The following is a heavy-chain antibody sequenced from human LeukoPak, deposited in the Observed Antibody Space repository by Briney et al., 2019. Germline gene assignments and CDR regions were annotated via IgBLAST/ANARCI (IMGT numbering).Heavy chain of an antibody. D-gene: IGHD7-27*01. Sequence: PSETLSLTCTVSGGSISSSSYYWGWIRQPPGKGLEWIGSIYYSGSTYYNPSLKSRVTISVDTSKNQFSLKLSSVTAADTAVYYCATWGKPNYYYYYMDVWGKGTTVTVSS. CDR3: ATWGKPNYYYYYMDV. CDR1: GGSISSSSYY. J-gene: IGHJ6*03. CDR2: IYYSGST. V-gene: IGHV4-39*01.